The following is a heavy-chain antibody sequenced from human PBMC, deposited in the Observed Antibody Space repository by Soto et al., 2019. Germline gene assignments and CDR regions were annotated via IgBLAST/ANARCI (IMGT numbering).Heavy chain of an antibody. CDR1: GYTFTSYD. Sequence: ASVKVSCKASGYTFTSYDINWVRQATGQGLEWMGWMNPNSGNTGYAQKFQGRVTMTRNTSISTAYMELSSLGSEDTAVYYCARGPYSGSYYPFDYWGQGTLVTVSS. V-gene: IGHV1-8*01. D-gene: IGHD1-26*01. CDR3: ARGPYSGSYYPFDY. CDR2: MNPNSGNT. J-gene: IGHJ4*02.